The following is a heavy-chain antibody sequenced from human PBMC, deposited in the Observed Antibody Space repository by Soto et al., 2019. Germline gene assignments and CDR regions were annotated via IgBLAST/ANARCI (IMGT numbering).Heavy chain of an antibody. Sequence: QVQLQESGPGLVKPSQTLSLTCTVSGGSISSGGYYWSWIRQHPGKGLEWIGYFYYSGSTYYNPYLKSRVTISVDTSKNQFSLKLSSVSAADTAVYYCARGGPGYAIRLQSDIPFDYWGQEPWSPSPQ. CDR2: FYYSGST. J-gene: IGHJ4*01. V-gene: IGHV4-31*03. CDR1: GGSISSGGYY. D-gene: IGHD5-12*01. CDR3: ARGGPGYAIRLQSDIPFDY.